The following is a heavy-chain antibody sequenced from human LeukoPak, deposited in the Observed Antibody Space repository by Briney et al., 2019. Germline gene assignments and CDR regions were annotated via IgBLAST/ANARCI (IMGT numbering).Heavy chain of an antibody. V-gene: IGHV3-53*01. J-gene: IGHJ6*02. CDR3: AREGTDYYGMDV. Sequence: GGSPRLSCAASGFTVCSNYMSWVRQAPGKGLERVSVIYSGGSTYYADSVKGRFTISRDNSKNTLYLQMNSLRAEDTAVYYCAREGTDYYGMDVWGQGTTVTVSS. CDR1: GFTVCSNY. CDR2: IYSGGST. D-gene: IGHD1-1*01.